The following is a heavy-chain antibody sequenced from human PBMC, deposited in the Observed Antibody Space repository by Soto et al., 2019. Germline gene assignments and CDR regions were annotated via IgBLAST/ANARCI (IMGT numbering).Heavy chain of an antibody. CDR1: GGSFSGYY. V-gene: IGHV4-34*01. Sequence: SETLSLTCAVYGGSFSGYYWSWIRQPPGKGLEWIGEINHSGSTNYNPSLKSRVTISVDTSKNQFSLKLSSVTAADTAVYYCARDDIGAPNAFDMWGQGTMVTVSS. CDR3: ARDDIGAPNAFDM. J-gene: IGHJ3*02. CDR2: INHSGST. D-gene: IGHD3-9*01.